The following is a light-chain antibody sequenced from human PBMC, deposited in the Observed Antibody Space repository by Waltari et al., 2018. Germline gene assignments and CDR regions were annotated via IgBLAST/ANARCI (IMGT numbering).Light chain of an antibody. J-gene: IGLJ2*01. CDR3: LSYDRSLRGSV. V-gene: IGLV1-40*01. Sequence: QSVLTQPPSVSGAPGQRVTISCTGSSSNIGAGYDVHWYQHPPGTAPPLLIYDYNNRPSGVPDRSSASKSGTSASLAITGLQAEDEADYYCLSYDRSLRGSVFGGGTKLTVL. CDR2: DYN. CDR1: SSNIGAGYD.